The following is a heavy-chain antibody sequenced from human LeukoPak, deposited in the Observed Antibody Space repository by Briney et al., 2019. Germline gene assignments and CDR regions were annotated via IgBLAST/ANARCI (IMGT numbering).Heavy chain of an antibody. CDR1: GFTFSSYG. CDR2: ISYDGSNK. CDR3: AKDGLAAAGKGGGYYYYYYMDV. Sequence: QPGGSLRLSCAASGFTFSSYGMHWVRQAPGKGLEWVAVISYDGSNKYYADSVKGRFTISRDNSKNTLYLQMNSLRAEDTAVYYCAKDGLAAAGKGGGYYYYYYMDVWGKGTTVTVSS. V-gene: IGHV3-30*18. J-gene: IGHJ6*03. D-gene: IGHD6-13*01.